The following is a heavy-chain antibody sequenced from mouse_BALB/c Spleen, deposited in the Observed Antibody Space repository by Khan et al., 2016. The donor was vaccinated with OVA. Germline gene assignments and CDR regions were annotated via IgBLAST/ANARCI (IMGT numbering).Heavy chain of an antibody. J-gene: IGHJ3*01. CDR1: GFNIKDYY. Sequence: EVELVESGAELVRPGALVKLSCKASGFNIKDYYMYWVKQRPEEGLERIGWIDPENGNTIYDPKFQGKASITADTPSNTADLQLSSLTSEDTAVYYCVRRGYGNYWFAYWGQGTLVTVSA. D-gene: IGHD2-1*01. CDR3: VRRGYGNYWFAY. V-gene: IGHV14-1*02. CDR2: IDPENGNT.